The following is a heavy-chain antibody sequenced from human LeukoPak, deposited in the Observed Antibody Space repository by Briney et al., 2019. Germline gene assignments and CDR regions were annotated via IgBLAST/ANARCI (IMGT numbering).Heavy chain of an antibody. D-gene: IGHD2-2*01. CDR2: IYYSGST. CDR1: GGSISSGGYY. V-gene: IGHV4-31*03. J-gene: IGHJ5*02. Sequence: SETLSLTCTVSGGSISSGGYYWSWIRQHPGKGLEWIGYIYYSGSTYYNPSLKSRVTISVDTSKNQFSLKLSSVTAADTAVYYCARAPYDVPAGVKRVFANWFDPWGEGRLVTVSS. CDR3: ARAPYDVPAGVKRVFANWFDP.